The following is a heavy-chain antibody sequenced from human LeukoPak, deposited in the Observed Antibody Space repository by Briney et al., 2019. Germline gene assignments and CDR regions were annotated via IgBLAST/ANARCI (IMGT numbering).Heavy chain of an antibody. CDR1: GFTFNSYT. CDR2: ISSSSSYI. J-gene: IGHJ4*02. Sequence: GGSLRLSCAASGFTFNSYTLNWVRQAPGKGLEWVSSISSSSSYIYYADSVRRRFTISRDNAKNSLYLQMNSLRVEDTAVYYCARDLYYDILTGPPAFRDFEYWGQGTLVTVSS. V-gene: IGHV3-21*01. D-gene: IGHD3-9*01. CDR3: ARDLYYDILTGPPAFRDFEY.